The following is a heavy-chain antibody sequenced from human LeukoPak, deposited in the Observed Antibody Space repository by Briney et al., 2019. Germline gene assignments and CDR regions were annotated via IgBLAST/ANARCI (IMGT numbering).Heavy chain of an antibody. J-gene: IGHJ2*01. CDR1: GYTFTGYY. CDR2: ISAYNGNT. D-gene: IGHD2-15*01. V-gene: IGHV1-18*04. CDR3: ARAVGLGYCSGGSCYSVGYFDL. Sequence: ASVKVSCKASGYTFTGYYMHWVRQAPGQGLEWMGWISAYNGNTNYAQKLQGRVTMTTDTSTSTAYMELRSLRSDDTAVYYCARAVGLGYCSGGSCYSVGYFDLWGRGTLVTVSS.